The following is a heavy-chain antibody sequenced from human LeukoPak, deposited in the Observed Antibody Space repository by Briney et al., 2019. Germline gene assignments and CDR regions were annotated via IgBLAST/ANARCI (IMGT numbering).Heavy chain of an antibody. CDR1: GFTFSNFG. D-gene: IGHD3-22*01. J-gene: IGHJ3*02. Sequence: GGSLRLSCAASGFTFSNFGMHWVRQTPGKGLEWVAFIRFDGTSEFYADSVEARFTISRDNSQNTVSLQLNNLRPEDTAVYSRARAKYYDSRGYSVREAYDIWGQGTMVTVSS. V-gene: IGHV3-30*02. CDR2: IRFDGTSE. CDR3: ARAKYYDSRGYSVREAYDI.